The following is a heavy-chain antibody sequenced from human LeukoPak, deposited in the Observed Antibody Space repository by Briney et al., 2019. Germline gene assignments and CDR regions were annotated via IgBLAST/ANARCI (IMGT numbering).Heavy chain of an antibody. D-gene: IGHD3-22*01. CDR2: ISSSGSSI. V-gene: IGHV3-48*03. CDR3: AKDRQSRGSLGFDH. CDR1: GFTFSSYE. Sequence: GGSLRLSCAASGFTFSSYEMNCARQAPGNGLEWVSYISSSGSSIYYADSVKGRFTISRDNAKNSLYLQMNSLRAEDTAVYYCAKDRQSRGSLGFDHWGQGALVIVSS. J-gene: IGHJ4*02.